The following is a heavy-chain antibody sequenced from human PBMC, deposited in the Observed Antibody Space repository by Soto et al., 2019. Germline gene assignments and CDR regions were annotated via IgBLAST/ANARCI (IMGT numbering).Heavy chain of an antibody. CDR2: IIPFLRTP. CDR3: AKSLCHTTGCPHPSYDYYAMDV. Sequence: QVQLVQSGPEVKKPGSSVKVSCESSGDTFRSYAMSWVRQAPGQGLEWMGGIIPFLRTPNYSQKFQGRVTITSDESTRTTYMELRGLSSQDTAIYFCAKSLCHTTGCPHPSYDYYAMDVWGPGTTVTVSS. D-gene: IGHD2-2*01. J-gene: IGHJ6*01. V-gene: IGHV1-69*01. CDR1: GDTFRSYA.